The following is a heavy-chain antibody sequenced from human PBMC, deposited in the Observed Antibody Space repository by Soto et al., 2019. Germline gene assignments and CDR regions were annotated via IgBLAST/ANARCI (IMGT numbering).Heavy chain of an antibody. CDR1: GGSISSGGYY. CDR2: IYYSGST. J-gene: IGHJ4*02. V-gene: IGHV4-31*03. CDR3: ARERTGTGSYYFDY. D-gene: IGHD3-9*01. Sequence: SETLSLTCTVSGGSISSGGYYWSWIRQHPGKGLEWIGYIYYSGSTYYNPSLKSRVTISVDTSKNQFSLKLSSVTAADTAVYYCARERTGTGSYYFDYWGQGTLVTVSS.